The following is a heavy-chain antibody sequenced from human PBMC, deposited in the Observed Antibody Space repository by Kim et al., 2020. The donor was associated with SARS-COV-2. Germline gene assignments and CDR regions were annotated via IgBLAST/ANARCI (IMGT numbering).Heavy chain of an antibody. D-gene: IGHD6-19*01. CDR1: GGSISSYY. CDR3: ARVVAGGWYYYYGMDV. V-gene: IGHV4-59*13. CDR2: IYYSGSN. J-gene: IGHJ6*02. Sequence: SETLSLTCTVSGGSISSYYWSWIRQPPGKGLEWIGYIYYSGSNNYNPSLKSRVTISVDTSKNQFSLKLSSVTAADTAVYYCARVVAGGWYYYYGMDVWGQGNTVTVSS.